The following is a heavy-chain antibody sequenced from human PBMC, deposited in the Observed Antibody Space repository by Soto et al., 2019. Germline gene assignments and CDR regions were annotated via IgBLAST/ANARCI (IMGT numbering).Heavy chain of an antibody. J-gene: IGHJ6*02. D-gene: IGHD3-22*01. V-gene: IGHV1-2*02. CDR1: GYTFTGYY. CDR2: INPNSGGT. CDR3: ATADVVITAYYYYYGMDV. Sequence: RASVKVSCKASGYTFTGYYMHWVRQAPGQGLEWMGWINPNSGGTNYAQKFQGRVTMTRDTSISTAYMELSRLRSDDTAVYYCATADVVITAYYYYYGMDVWGQGTTVTVSS.